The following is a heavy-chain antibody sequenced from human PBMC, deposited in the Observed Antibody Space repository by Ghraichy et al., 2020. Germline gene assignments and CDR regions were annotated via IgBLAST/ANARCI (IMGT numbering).Heavy chain of an antibody. J-gene: IGHJ4*02. V-gene: IGHV4-39*01. CDR2: VYYSGST. CDR3: ARHKARRRYGTGNYYIPPPEDRLDY. CDR1: GGSISSNTYY. Sequence: SQTLSLTCTVSGGSISSNTYYWGLIRQPPGKGLEWIGSVYYSGSTYYNPSLKSRLTISVDTSKNQFSLKLRSVTAADTAVYYCARHKARRRYGTGNYYIPPPEDRLDYWGQGTLVTVSS. D-gene: IGHD3-10*01.